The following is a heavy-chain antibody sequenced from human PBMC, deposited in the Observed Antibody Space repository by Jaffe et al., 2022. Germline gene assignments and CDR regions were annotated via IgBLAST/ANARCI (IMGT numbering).Heavy chain of an antibody. Sequence: EVQLVESGGGLVQPGGSLRLSCAASGFTFSDHQMDWVRQAPGKGLEWVARVRRKTDIAHYATTTEYAASVKGRFTISRDDSQNSLYLQLNSLKVEDTAVYYCVRVGSGSSGWQDFDYWGQGTLVTVSS. CDR2: VRRKTDIAHYATTT. CDR3: VRVGSGSSGWQDFDY. CDR1: GFTFSDHQ. J-gene: IGHJ4*02. V-gene: IGHV3-72*01. D-gene: IGHD6-19*01.